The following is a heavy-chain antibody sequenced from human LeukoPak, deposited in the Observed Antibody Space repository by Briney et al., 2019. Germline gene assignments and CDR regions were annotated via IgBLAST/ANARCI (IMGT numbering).Heavy chain of an antibody. D-gene: IGHD3-22*01. CDR3: AIDRYYDSSGYSPFDY. J-gene: IGHJ4*02. Sequence: GGSLRLSCAASGFTFSSYSLTWVRQAPGKGLEWVSYISSSSSTIYYADSVKGRFTISRDNAKNSLYLQMNSLRAEDTAVYYCAIDRYYDSSGYSPFDYWGQGTLVTVSS. CDR2: ISSSSSTI. V-gene: IGHV3-48*01. CDR1: GFTFSSYS.